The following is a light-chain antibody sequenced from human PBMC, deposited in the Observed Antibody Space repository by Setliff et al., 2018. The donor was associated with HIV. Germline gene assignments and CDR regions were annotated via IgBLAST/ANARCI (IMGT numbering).Light chain of an antibody. CDR2: GNN. V-gene: IGLV1-40*01. Sequence: QSVLTQPPSVSGAPGQRVTISCTGSSSNIGAGYDVHWYQQLPGTAPKVLIYGNNNRPSGVPDRFSGSKSGTSASLAITGLQAEDGADYYCQSYDSSLSGYVFGTGTKVTVL. CDR1: SSNIGAGYD. J-gene: IGLJ1*01. CDR3: QSYDSSLSGYV.